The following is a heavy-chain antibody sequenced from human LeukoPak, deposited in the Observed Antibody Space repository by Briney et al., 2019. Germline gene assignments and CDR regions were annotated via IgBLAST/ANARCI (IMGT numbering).Heavy chain of an antibody. CDR3: AKVRYYYDNSPSYYFDF. CDR2: FSGGAGGT. D-gene: IGHD3-22*01. Sequence: AGGSLRLSCAASGFTFSSYGMHWVRQAPGKGLEWVSGFSGGAGGTYYADSVKGRFTISRDNSKNTLYLQMDSLRAEDTGLYYCAKVRYYYDNSPSYYFDFWGQGTLVTVSS. V-gene: IGHV3-23*01. J-gene: IGHJ4*02. CDR1: GFTFSSYG.